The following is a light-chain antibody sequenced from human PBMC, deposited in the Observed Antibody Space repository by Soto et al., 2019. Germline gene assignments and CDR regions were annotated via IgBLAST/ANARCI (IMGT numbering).Light chain of an antibody. Sequence: DIVLTQSPGTLSLSPGDGVTLPCRASQSVSSRYFAWYQKKPGQAPRLLIYATSTRATGIPDRFSGSGSGTDITLTISRLEPEDFAVYYCQQYGPSPMYTFGQGTKLEIK. CDR3: QQYGPSPMYT. J-gene: IGKJ2*01. CDR2: ATS. CDR1: QSVSSRY. V-gene: IGKV3-20*01.